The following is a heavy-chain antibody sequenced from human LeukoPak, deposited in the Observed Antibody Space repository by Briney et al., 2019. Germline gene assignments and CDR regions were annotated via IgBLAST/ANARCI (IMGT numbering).Heavy chain of an antibody. J-gene: IGHJ5*02. D-gene: IGHD2-2*02. Sequence: SETLSLTCTVSGGSISSSSYYWGWIRQPPGKGLEWIRSSYYIGSTYYNPSLKSRVTISVDTYKNQFYLKLSSVTAADTAVYYCARGLGYCSSTSCHTRFDPWGQGTLVTVSS. V-gene: IGHV4-39*07. CDR1: GGSISSSSYY. CDR3: ARGLGYCSSTSCHTRFDP. CDR2: SYYIGST.